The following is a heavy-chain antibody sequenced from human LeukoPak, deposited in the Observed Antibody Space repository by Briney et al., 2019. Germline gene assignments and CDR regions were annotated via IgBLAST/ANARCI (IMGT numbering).Heavy chain of an antibody. V-gene: IGHV1-8*03. J-gene: IGHJ5*02. D-gene: IGHD3-22*01. CDR1: GYSFTDYD. CDR2: LNPNTGNT. Sequence: ASVKVSCKASGYSFTDYDINWVRQAPGQGLEWMGWLNPNTGNTDYAQKFQGRVTITRNTSISTAYLELSSLRSEDTAIYYCARMYYYDNSGDDNWFDPWGQGTLVTVSS. CDR3: ARMYYYDNSGDDNWFDP.